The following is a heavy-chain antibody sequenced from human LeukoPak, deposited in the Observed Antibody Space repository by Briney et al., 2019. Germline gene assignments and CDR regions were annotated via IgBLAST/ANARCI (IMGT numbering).Heavy chain of an antibody. CDR2: INHSGST. J-gene: IGHJ4*02. CDR3: ATARRGGIAAAY. CDR1: GFTFSSYS. D-gene: IGHD6-13*01. Sequence: GSLRLSCAASGFTFSSYSMNWVRQPPGKGLEWIGEINHSGSTNYNPSLKSRVTISVDTSKNQFSLKLSSVTAADTAVYYCATARRGGIAAAYWGQGTLVTVSS. V-gene: IGHV4-34*08.